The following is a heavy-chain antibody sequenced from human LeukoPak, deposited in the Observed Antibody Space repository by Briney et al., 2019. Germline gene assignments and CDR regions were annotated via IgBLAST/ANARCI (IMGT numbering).Heavy chain of an antibody. CDR3: ARIYGDPQIDY. D-gene: IGHD4-17*01. CDR1: GFTFSSSA. Sequence: PGGSLRLSCAASGFTFSSSAMSWVRQAPGKGLEWVSAISNNGGYTYYADSVQGRFTISRDNSKNTLYLQMNSLRAEDTAVYYCARIYGDPQIDYWGQGTLVTVSS. CDR2: ISNNGGYT. V-gene: IGHV3-23*01. J-gene: IGHJ4*02.